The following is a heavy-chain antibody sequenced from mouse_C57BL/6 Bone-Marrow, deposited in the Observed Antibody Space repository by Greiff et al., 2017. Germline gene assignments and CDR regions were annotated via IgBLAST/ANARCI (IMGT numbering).Heavy chain of an antibody. CDR1: GYAFTNYL. CDR3: ARYCGSRGAWFAY. V-gene: IGHV1-54*01. CDR2: INPGSGGT. D-gene: IGHD1-1*01. Sequence: VQLQQSGAELVRPGTSVKVSCKASGYAFTNYLIEWVKQRPGQGLEWIGVINPGSGGTNYNEKFKGKATLTADKSSSTAYMQLSSLTSEDSAVYVCARYCGSRGAWFAYWGQGTLVTVSA. J-gene: IGHJ3*01.